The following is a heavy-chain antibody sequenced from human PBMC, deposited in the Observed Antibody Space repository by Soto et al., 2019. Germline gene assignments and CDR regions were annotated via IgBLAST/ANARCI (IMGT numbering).Heavy chain of an antibody. CDR3: ARVLVGATRNTWFDP. D-gene: IGHD1-26*01. V-gene: IGHV4-59*01. J-gene: IGHJ5*02. CDR1: GGSISSYY. CDR2: IYYSGST. Sequence: QVQLQESGPGLVKPSETLSLTCTVSGGSISSYYWSWIRQPPGKGLEWIGYIYYSGSTNYNPSLKSRVTISVDTSKNQFPLKLSSVTAADTAVYYCARVLVGATRNTWFDPWGQGTLVTVSS.